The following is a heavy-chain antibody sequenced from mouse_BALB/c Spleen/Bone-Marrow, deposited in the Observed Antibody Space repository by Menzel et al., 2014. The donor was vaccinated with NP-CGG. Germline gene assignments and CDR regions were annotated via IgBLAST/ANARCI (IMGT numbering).Heavy chain of an antibody. CDR2: INPGSSTI. CDR3: ARLGYYGYHDG. J-gene: IGHJ2*01. Sequence: EVMLVESGGGLVQPGGSLNLACVASGFDFGRYWMSWARQAPGKGLEWIGEINPGSSTINYSPSLKDKFIISRDNAKNTLYLQMSKVRSEDTALYYCARLGYYGYHDGWGQGTTLTVSS. D-gene: IGHD1-2*01. V-gene: IGHV4-2*02. CDR1: GFDFGRYW.